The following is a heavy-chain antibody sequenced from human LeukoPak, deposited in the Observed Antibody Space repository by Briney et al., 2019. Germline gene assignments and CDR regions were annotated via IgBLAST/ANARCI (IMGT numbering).Heavy chain of an antibody. CDR1: GGSISIYF. V-gene: IGHV4-4*07. CDR3: ASTSISVAGTSFDY. D-gene: IGHD6-19*01. J-gene: IGHJ4*02. Sequence: SETLSLTCTFTGGSISIYFWSWIRQPAGKGLDWIGRIYSSGSTNYKPSLKSRVTMSVDTSKNQFSLHLSSVTAADTAVYYCASTSISVAGTSFDYWGQGTLVTVSS. CDR2: IYSSGST.